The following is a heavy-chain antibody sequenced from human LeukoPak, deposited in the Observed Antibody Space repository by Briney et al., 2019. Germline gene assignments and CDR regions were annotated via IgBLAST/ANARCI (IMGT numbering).Heavy chain of an antibody. D-gene: IGHD3-9*01. CDR3: AKGPNPYYDILTGYYGL. J-gene: IGHJ4*02. Sequence: GGSLRLSCAAPGFTFSSYAMSWVRQAPGKGLEWVSAISGSGGSTYYADSVKGRFTISRDNSKNTLYLQMNSLRAEDTAVYYCAKGPNPYYDILTGYYGLWGQGTLVTVSS. CDR2: ISGSGGST. CDR1: GFTFSSYA. V-gene: IGHV3-23*01.